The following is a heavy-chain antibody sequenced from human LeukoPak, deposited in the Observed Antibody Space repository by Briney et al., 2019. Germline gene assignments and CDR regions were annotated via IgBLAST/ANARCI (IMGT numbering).Heavy chain of an antibody. CDR3: ARGDYAFDI. Sequence: GGSLRLSCAASGFTFTTYWMHWVRQAPGKGLVWVSRINTDGSSASYADTVKGRFTISRDTAKNTLYLQMNSLRAEDTAVYYCARGDYAFDIWGQGTMVTVSS. CDR2: INTDGSSA. V-gene: IGHV3-74*01. J-gene: IGHJ3*02. D-gene: IGHD2-21*01. CDR1: GFTFTTYW.